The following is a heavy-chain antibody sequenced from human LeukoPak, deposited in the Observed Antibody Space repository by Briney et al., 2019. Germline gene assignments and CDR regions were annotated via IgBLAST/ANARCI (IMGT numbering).Heavy chain of an antibody. J-gene: IGHJ6*02. CDR2: INPNSGGT. V-gene: IGHV1-2*02. CDR1: GYTFTGYY. CDR3: ARTDQLLVLPEYYYYGMDV. D-gene: IGHD2-2*01. Sequence: ASVKVSCKASGYTFTGYYMHWVRQAPGQGLEWMGWINPNSGGTNYAQKFRGRVTMTRDTSISTAYMELSRLRSDDTAVYYCARTDQLLVLPEYYYYGMDVWGQGTTVTVSS.